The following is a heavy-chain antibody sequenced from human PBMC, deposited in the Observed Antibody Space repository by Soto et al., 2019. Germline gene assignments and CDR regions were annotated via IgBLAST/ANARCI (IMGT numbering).Heavy chain of an antibody. J-gene: IGHJ3*01. D-gene: IGHD2-15*01. V-gene: IGHV3-21*02. CDR2: ISSSSSYK. CDR1: GFTFNTYT. Sequence: ELQVMESGGGLVQPGGSLRLSCAASGFTFNTYTMNWFRQPPGKGLEWVSSISSSSSYKYYGDSVEGRFTISRDNAKNSLYLQMNNLRVEDTAVYYCARDTGDCSDGICYPPRAFDVWGQGTVVAVSS. CDR3: ARDTGDCSDGICYPPRAFDV.